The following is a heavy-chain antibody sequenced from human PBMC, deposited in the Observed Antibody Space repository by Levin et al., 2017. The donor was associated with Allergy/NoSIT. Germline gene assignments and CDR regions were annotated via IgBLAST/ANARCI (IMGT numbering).Heavy chain of an antibody. CDR1: GFSLTTIGMG. CDR2: IYWNDDK. Sequence: SGPTLVKPTQTLTLTCSLSGFSLTTIGMGVGWIRQSPGKALECLAHIYWNDDKRYNPSLKNRVTVTKDTSKNEVVLTMTNMVHADTATYYCARVFYFDSSGYFLDHRGQGALVTFSS. J-gene: IGHJ4*02. D-gene: IGHD3-22*01. CDR3: ARVFYFDSSGYFLDH. V-gene: IGHV2-5*01.